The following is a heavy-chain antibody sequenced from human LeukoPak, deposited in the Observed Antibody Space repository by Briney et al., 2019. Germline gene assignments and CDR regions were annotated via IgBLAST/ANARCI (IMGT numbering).Heavy chain of an antibody. CDR1: GGSISSSSYY. D-gene: IGHD5-12*01. J-gene: IGHJ6*03. Sequence: PSETLSLTCTVSGGSISSSSYYWGWIRQPPGKGLEWIGSIYYSGSTYCNPSLKSRVTISVDTSKNQFSLKLSSVTAADTAVYYCARGKVGKWLRFSYYYYYMDVWGKGTTVTVSS. V-gene: IGHV4-39*07. CDR3: ARGKVGKWLRFSYYYYYMDV. CDR2: IYYSGST.